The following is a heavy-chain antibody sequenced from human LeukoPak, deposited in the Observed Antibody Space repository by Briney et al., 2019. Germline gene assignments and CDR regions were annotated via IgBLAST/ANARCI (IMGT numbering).Heavy chain of an antibody. V-gene: IGHV1-18*01. Sequence: ASVKVSCKASGYTFTSYGISWVRQAPGQGLEWMGWISAYNGNTNYAQKLQGRVTMTTDTSTSTAYMELRSLRSDDTAAYYCAAWYYDILTGYYPPTFDYWGQGTLVTVSS. CDR3: AAWYYDILTGYYPPTFDY. D-gene: IGHD3-9*01. J-gene: IGHJ4*02. CDR1: GYTFTSYG. CDR2: ISAYNGNT.